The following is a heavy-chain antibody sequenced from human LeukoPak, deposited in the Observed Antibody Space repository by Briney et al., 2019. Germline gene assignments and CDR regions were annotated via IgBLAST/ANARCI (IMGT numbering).Heavy chain of an antibody. CDR2: IHHDGRI. CDR3: ARSHDHLWGNYPDY. J-gene: IGHJ4*02. V-gene: IGHV4/OR15-8*01. Sequence: SETLSLTCDVSGGSIDSTNWWNWVRQPPGQGLEWIGEIHHDGRINYNPSLKSRVTLSVDKSKNQFSLRLNSVTAADTAMYYCARSHDHLWGNYPDYWGQGTLVTVSS. D-gene: IGHD3-16*02. CDR1: GGSIDSTNW.